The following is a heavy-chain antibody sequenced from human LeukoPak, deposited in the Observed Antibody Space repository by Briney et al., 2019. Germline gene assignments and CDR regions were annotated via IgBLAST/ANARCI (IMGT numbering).Heavy chain of an antibody. J-gene: IGHJ6*02. CDR1: GGSISSYY. V-gene: IGHV4-4*07. Sequence: SETLSLTCTVSGGSISSYYWSWIRQPAGKGLEWIGRIYTSGSTNYNPSLKSRVTISVDTSKNQFSLKLSSVTAADTAVYYCARRVASLSNYGMDVWGQGTTVTVSS. CDR3: ARRVASLSNYGMDV. D-gene: IGHD3-3*02. CDR2: IYTSGST.